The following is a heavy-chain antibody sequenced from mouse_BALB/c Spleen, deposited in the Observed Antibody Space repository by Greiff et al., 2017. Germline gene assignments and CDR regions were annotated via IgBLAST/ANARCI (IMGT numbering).Heavy chain of an antibody. CDR2: INPGSGGT. J-gene: IGHJ4*01. CDR1: GYAFTNYL. D-gene: IGHD5-5*01. V-gene: IGHV1-54*01. CDR3: ARFPLPHAMDY. Sequence: QVQLQQSGAELVRPGTSVKVSCKASGYAFTNYLIEWVKQRPGQGLEWIGVINPGSGGTNYNETFKGKATLTADKSSSTAYMQLSSLTSDDSAVYFCARFPLPHAMDYWGQGTSVTVSS.